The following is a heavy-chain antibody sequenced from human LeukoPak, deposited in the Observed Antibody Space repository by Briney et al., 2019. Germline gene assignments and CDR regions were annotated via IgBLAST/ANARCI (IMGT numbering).Heavy chain of an antibody. D-gene: IGHD2-21*02. CDR1: GFTFSSYG. J-gene: IGHJ4*02. V-gene: IGHV3-33*01. Sequence: GGSLRLSCAASGFTFSSYGIHWVRQAPGKGLEWVAVIWYDGGNKYYADSVKGRFTISRDNSKNTVYLQMNSLRAEDTAVYYCARVSPEIVVVTGTGAPDYWGQGTLVTVSS. CDR3: ARVSPEIVVVTGTGAPDY. CDR2: IWYDGGNK.